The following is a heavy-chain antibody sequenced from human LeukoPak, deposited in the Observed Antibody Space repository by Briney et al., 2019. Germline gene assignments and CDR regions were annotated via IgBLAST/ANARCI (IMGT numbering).Heavy chain of an antibody. J-gene: IGHJ4*02. Sequence: SETLSLTCTVSGGSISSYYWSWIRQPPGKGLEWIGYIYTSGSTNYNPSLKSRVTISVDTSKNQFSLKLSSVTAADTAVYYCARSGGYGSDADFDYWGQGTLVTVSS. V-gene: IGHV4-4*09. CDR3: ARSGGYGSDADFDY. CDR2: IYTSGST. D-gene: IGHD5-12*01. CDR1: GGSISSYY.